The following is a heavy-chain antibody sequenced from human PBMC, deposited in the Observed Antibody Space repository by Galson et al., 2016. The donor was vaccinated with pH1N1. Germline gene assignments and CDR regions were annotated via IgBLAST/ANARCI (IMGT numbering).Heavy chain of an antibody. CDR2: VRGKTYGGTT. J-gene: IGHJ4*02. Sequence: SRRIACAASGFSFADYAMSWVRQDPGKGLEWLGFVRGKTYGGTTDYAASVKGRFTISRDDSKSIAYRQMNSLKTEDSGVYYCTTDPCITKNWGQGTLVTVSS. V-gene: IGHV3-49*04. D-gene: IGHD1-14*01. CDR3: TTDPCITKN. CDR1: GFSFADYA.